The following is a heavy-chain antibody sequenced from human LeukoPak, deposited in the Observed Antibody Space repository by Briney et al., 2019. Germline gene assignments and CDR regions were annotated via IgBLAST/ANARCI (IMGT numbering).Heavy chain of an antibody. Sequence: LSLTCAVYGGSFSGYYWSWVRQAPGKGLEWISYIGISSGNTKYADSVKGRFTISGDNAKNSLYLQMNSLRVEDTAVYYCARDHNYAFDNWGQGTLVTVSS. V-gene: IGHV3-11*06. J-gene: IGHJ4*02. CDR1: GGSFSGYY. CDR2: IGISSGNT. D-gene: IGHD1-1*01. CDR3: ARDHNYAFDN.